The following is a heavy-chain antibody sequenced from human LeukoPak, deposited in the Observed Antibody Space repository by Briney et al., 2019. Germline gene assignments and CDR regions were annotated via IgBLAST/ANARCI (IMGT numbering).Heavy chain of an antibody. CDR2: ISSSGSYI. CDR3: ARWHQLALDY. CDR1: GFTFSAYS. V-gene: IGHV3-21*01. J-gene: IGHJ4*02. Sequence: GGSLRLSCAASGFTFSAYSMNWVRQAPGKGLEWVSSISSSGSYIYYADSVKGGFIISRDNAKNSLYLQMYSLRAEDTAVYYCARWHQLALDYWGQGTLVTVSS. D-gene: IGHD6-13*01.